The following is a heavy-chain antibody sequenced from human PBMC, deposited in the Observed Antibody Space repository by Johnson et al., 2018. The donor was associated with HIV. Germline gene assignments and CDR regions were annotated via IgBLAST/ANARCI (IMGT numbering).Heavy chain of an antibody. J-gene: IGHJ3*02. CDR3: AGGDNAAAGDAFDI. CDR2: INRDGSTT. V-gene: IGHV3-74*02. Sequence: VQLVESGGGLIQPGGSLRLSCAASGFTVISTYMSWVRQAPGKGLEWVSRINRDGSTTDYADSVTGRFTISRDNAKNTVYLQMNSLRAEDTAVYFCAGGDNAAAGDAFDIWGQGTMVTVSS. CDR1: GFTVISTY. D-gene: IGHD6-13*01.